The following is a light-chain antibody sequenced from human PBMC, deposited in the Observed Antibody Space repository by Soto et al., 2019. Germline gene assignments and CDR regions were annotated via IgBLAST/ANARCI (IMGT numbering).Light chain of an antibody. V-gene: IGKV3-20*01. CDR2: GAS. Sequence: EVVLAQSPGTLSLSPGDRATLSCRASQRVSSSYLAWYQQKPGQPPRLLIYGASSRATGIPDRFSGSGSGTDFTLTISRLEPEDFAVYYCQRYGTSTPLTFGGGTKVEIK. J-gene: IGKJ4*01. CDR1: QRVSSSY. CDR3: QRYGTSTPLT.